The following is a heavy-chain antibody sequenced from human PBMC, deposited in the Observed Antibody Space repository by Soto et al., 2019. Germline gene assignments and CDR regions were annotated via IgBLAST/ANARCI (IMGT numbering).Heavy chain of an antibody. Sequence: SETLSLTCDVYGASFSGYICTWVRQTPGKGLQWIGQINHSGSANYNPSLKSRVTISVHTSNSQFSLELSSVTAADTAVYYCARGLITRSQYSGGWYYFDSWGQETEVTVSS. D-gene: IGHD6-19*01. CDR1: GASFSGYI. V-gene: IGHV4-34*01. CDR3: ARGLITRSQYSGGWYYFDS. J-gene: IGHJ4*02. CDR2: INHSGSA.